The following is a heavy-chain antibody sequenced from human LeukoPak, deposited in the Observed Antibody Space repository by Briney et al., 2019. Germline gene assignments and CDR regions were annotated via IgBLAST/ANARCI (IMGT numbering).Heavy chain of an antibody. CDR2: INPNSGGT. Sequence: ASVKVSCKASGYTFTGYYMHWVRQAPGQGLEWMGWINPNSGGTNYAQKFQGRVTMTRDTSISTAYMELSRLRSDDTAVYYWARDRYIAVAGTGPNFDYWGQGTLVTVSS. D-gene: IGHD6-19*01. J-gene: IGHJ4*02. CDR3: ARDRYIAVAGTGPNFDY. V-gene: IGHV1-2*02. CDR1: GYTFTGYY.